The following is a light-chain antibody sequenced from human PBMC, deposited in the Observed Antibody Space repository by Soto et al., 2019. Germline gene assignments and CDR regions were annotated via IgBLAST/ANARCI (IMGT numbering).Light chain of an antibody. J-gene: IGLJ3*02. CDR3: VLYMGSGIWV. CDR1: SGSVSTSYY. Sequence: QTVVTQEPSFSVSPGGTVTLTCGLSSGSVSTSYYPSWYQQTPGQAPRTLIYSTNTRSSGVPDRFSGSILGNKAALTITGAQADDESDYYCVLYMGSGIWVFGGGTKVTGL. CDR2: STN. V-gene: IGLV8-61*01.